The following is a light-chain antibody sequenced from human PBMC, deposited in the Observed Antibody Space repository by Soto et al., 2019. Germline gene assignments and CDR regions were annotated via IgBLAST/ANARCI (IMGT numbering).Light chain of an antibody. CDR1: QGIRND. V-gene: IGKV1-6*01. Sequence: AIQMTQSPSSLSASVGDRVTITCRTSQGIRNDLGWYQQKPGKAPKLLIYAASSLQSGVPSRFSGSGSGTDFTLTISSLQPEDFATCYCLQDYNYPQTFGQGTKLEIK. CDR3: LQDYNYPQT. CDR2: AAS. J-gene: IGKJ2*01.